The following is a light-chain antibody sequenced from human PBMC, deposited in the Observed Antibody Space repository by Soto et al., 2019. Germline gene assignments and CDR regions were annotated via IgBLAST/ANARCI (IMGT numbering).Light chain of an antibody. CDR3: SSYTGSSTPYV. CDR1: SSDVGYYNR. V-gene: IGLV2-18*02. CDR2: EVN. Sequence: QSALTQPPSLSGSPGQSVTISCTGTSSDVGYYNRVSWYQQPPGTAPKLMIYEVNNRPSGVPDRFSGSKSGNTASLTISGLQAEDEADYYCSSYTGSSTPYVFGTGTKLTVL. J-gene: IGLJ1*01.